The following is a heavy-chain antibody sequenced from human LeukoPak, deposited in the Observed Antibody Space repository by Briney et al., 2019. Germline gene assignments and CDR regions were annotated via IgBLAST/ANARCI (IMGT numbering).Heavy chain of an antibody. D-gene: IGHD3-10*01. J-gene: IGHJ4*02. CDR1: GFTFSGFW. Sequence: GGSLSFSCVAPGFTFSGFWLTWVGQPQGKGLEWVAKIKQDGSEKYYVDSVKGRFTISRDNAKNSLFLHMNSLRAEDTAVYYCAKDPGYYGSGSFLNWGQGTLVTVSS. CDR3: AKDPGYYGSGSFLN. V-gene: IGHV3-7*01. CDR2: IKQDGSEK.